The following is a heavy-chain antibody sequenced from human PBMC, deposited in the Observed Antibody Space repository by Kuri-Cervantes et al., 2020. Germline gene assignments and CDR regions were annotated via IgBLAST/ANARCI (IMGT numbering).Heavy chain of an antibody. CDR2: IYTSGST. J-gene: IGHJ4*02. D-gene: IGHD3-3*01. V-gene: IGHV4-61*02. CDR3: ARARLRFLEGVDY. CDR1: GGSISSDSYY. Sequence: SETLSLTCTVSGGSISSDSYYWSWIRQPAGKGLEWIGRIYTSGSTNYNPSLKSRVTISVDTSKNQFSLKLSSVTAADTAVYYCARARLRFLEGVDYWGQGTLVTVSS.